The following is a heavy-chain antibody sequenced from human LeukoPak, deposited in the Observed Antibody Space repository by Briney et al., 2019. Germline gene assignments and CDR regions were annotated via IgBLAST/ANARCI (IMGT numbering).Heavy chain of an antibody. D-gene: IGHD6-13*01. CDR2: INHSGST. Sequence: SETLSLTCTVSGGSVSSASLYWGWIRQPPGKGLDWIGEINHSGSTNYNPSLKSRVTISVDTSKNQFSLRLSSVTAADTAVYYCARHGGIAAAECWSDPWGQGTLVTVSS. V-gene: IGHV4-39*01. CDR1: GGSVSSASLY. CDR3: ARHGGIAAAECWSDP. J-gene: IGHJ5*02.